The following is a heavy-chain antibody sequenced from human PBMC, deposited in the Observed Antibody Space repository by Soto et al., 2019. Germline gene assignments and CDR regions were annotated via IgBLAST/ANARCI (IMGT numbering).Heavy chain of an antibody. Sequence: GGSLRLSCAASGFTFNTYGFHWVRQAPDKGLEWVAAVWGDGNNNFYADSVKGRFTISRDNSKNTLYLQMNSLRAEDTALYYCTKKGLPKRGVPFNYDYWGQGTLVTVSS. CDR1: GFTFNTYG. CDR2: VWGDGNNN. CDR3: TKKGLPKRGVPFNYDY. J-gene: IGHJ4*02. D-gene: IGHD2-21*02. V-gene: IGHV3-33*06.